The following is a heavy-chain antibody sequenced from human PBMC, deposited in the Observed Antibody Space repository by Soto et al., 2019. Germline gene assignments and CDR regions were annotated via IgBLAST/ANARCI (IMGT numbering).Heavy chain of an antibody. CDR2: IYYSGST. J-gene: IGHJ5*02. CDR1: GGSISSGGYY. Sequence: PSETLSLTCTVSGGSISSGGYYWSWIRQHPGKGLEWIGYIYYSGSTYYNPSLKSRVTISVDTSKNQFSLKLSSVTAADTAVYYCARVRQQLIRRWFDPWGQGTLVTVSS. V-gene: IGHV4-31*03. D-gene: IGHD6-13*01. CDR3: ARVRQQLIRRWFDP.